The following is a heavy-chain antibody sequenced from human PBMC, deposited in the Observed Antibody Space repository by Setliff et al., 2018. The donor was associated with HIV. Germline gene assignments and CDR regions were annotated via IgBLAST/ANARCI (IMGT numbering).Heavy chain of an antibody. J-gene: IGHJ3*02. CDR1: GYSFTSYW. D-gene: IGHD3-22*01. Sequence: GESLKISCKGSGYSFTSYWIGWVRQMPGKGLGWMGIIYPGDSDTRYSPSFQGQVTISADKSISTAYLQWSSLKASDTAMYYCARRRNDYYDSSGYHYGDAFDIWGQGTMVTVSS. CDR2: IYPGDSDT. CDR3: ARRRNDYYDSSGYHYGDAFDI. V-gene: IGHV5-51*01.